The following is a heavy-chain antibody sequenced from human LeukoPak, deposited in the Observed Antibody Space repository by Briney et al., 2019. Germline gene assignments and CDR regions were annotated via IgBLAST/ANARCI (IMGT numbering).Heavy chain of an antibody. J-gene: IGHJ6*02. Sequence: GGSLRLSCAASGFTVSSNYMSWVRQAPGKGLEWVSVIYSGGSTYYADSVKGRFTISRDNSKNTLYLQMNSLRAEDTAVYYCAMDLEVGTVYYYGMDVWGQGTTVTVSS. CDR2: IYSGGST. CDR3: AMDLEVGTVYYYGMDV. CDR1: GFTVSSNY. V-gene: IGHV3-66*02. D-gene: IGHD3/OR15-3a*01.